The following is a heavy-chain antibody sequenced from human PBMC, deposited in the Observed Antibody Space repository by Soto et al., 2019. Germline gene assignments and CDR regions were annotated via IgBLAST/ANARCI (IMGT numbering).Heavy chain of an antibody. CDR1: GYTFTSYG. CDR3: ARSYDYVWGSYRYNDY. J-gene: IGHJ4*02. D-gene: IGHD3-16*02. CDR2: ISAYNGNT. Sequence: ASVKVSCKASGYTFTSYGISCVRQAPGQGLEWMGWISAYNGNTNYAQKLQGRVTMTTDTSTSTAYMELRSLRSDDTAVYYCARSYDYVWGSYRYNDYWGQGTLVTVSS. V-gene: IGHV1-18*04.